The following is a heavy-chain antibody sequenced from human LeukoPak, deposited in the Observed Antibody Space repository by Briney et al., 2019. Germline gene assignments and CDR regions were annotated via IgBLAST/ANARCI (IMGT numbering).Heavy chain of an antibody. V-gene: IGHV4-39*01. CDR2: IYYSGST. J-gene: IGHJ4*02. CDR1: GGSISSSSYY. Sequence: SETLSLTCTVSGGSISSSSYYWGWIRQPPGKGLEWIGSIYYSGSTYYNPSLRSRVTISVDTSKNQFSLKLSSVTAADTAVYYCASLWQQLVRWGQGTLVTVSS. D-gene: IGHD6-13*01. CDR3: ASLWQQLVR.